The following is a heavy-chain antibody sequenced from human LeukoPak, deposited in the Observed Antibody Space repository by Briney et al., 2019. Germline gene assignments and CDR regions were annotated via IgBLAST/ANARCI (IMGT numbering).Heavy chain of an antibody. Sequence: GGSLRLSCAASGFTFSRYWMTWVRQAPGKGLEWVANMNQDGSKQYYVDSVKGRFTMSRDNAKDSLYLQMNSLRAEDTAVYYCSGGDSGSYIGWAFDMWGQGTMVTVSS. V-gene: IGHV3-7*04. D-gene: IGHD3-22*01. CDR3: SGGDSGSYIGWAFDM. CDR1: GFTFSRYW. J-gene: IGHJ3*02. CDR2: MNQDGSKQ.